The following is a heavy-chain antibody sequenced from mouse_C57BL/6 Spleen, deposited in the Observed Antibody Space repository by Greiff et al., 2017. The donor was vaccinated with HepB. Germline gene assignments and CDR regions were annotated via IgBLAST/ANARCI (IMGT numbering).Heavy chain of an antibody. CDR3: TDTTVVAEGFAY. Sequence: EVKLVESGGGLVQPGGSMKLSCVASGFTFSNYWMNWVRQSPEKGLEWVAQIRLKSDNYATHYAESVKGRFTISRDDSKSSVYLQMNNLRAEDTGMYYCTDTTVVAEGFAYWGQGTLVTVSA. V-gene: IGHV6-3*01. D-gene: IGHD1-1*01. CDR1: GFTFSNYW. CDR2: IRLKSDNYAT. J-gene: IGHJ3*01.